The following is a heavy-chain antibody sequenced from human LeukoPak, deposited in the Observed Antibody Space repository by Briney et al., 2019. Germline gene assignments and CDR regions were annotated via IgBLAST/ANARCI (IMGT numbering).Heavy chain of an antibody. D-gene: IGHD3-10*01. Sequence: GGSLRLSCAASGFRFSFDSYAMSWVRQAPGKGLEWVSAISSSGDYTYYADSVKGRFTISRDNSKSTLYLQVNNLRADDTAVYYCANNYYGSGSFYPLDYWGQGALVTVSS. CDR2: ISSSGDYT. CDR3: ANNYYGSGSFYPLDY. J-gene: IGHJ4*02. V-gene: IGHV3-23*01. CDR1: GFRFSFDSYA.